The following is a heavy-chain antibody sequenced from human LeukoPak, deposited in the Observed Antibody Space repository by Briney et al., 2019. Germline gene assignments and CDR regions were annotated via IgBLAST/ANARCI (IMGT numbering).Heavy chain of an antibody. CDR2: IYDGGSK. CDR1: GFTISYSY. J-gene: IGHJ4*02. D-gene: IGHD4-17*01. V-gene: IGHV3-66*01. Sequence: GRSLRLSRAASGFTISYSYMSWVRQTPGKRLEWVSTIYDGGSKYYADSVKGRFTISRYNSTNTLSLQMNSLTAVETAVFNCVRDHPYGDSEIYFDRWGQRILVTISS. CDR3: VRDHPYGDSEIYFDR.